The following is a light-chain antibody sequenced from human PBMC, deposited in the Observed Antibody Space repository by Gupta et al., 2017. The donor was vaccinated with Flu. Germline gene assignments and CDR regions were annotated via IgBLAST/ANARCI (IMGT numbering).Light chain of an antibody. Sequence: GDVGAYNYVSWYQQHPGKAPKLMIYEVNDRPSGVSGRFSGSKSGNTATLAITGLQAGDEADYYCSSSKRSNDLIVFGTGTKVTVL. V-gene: IGLV2-14*01. J-gene: IGLJ1*01. CDR2: EVN. CDR1: GDVGAYNY. CDR3: SSSKRSNDLIV.